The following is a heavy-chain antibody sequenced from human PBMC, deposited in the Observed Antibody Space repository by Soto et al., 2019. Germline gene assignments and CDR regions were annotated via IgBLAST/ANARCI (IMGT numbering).Heavy chain of an antibody. J-gene: IGHJ5*02. D-gene: IGHD2-2*01. CDR2: IYYSGST. CDR1: GGSISSGGYY. CDR3: ARSGTLGYCSSTSCFPDNNWFDP. Sequence: QVQLQESGPGLVKPSQTLSLTCTVSGGSISSGGYYWSWIRQHPGKGLEWIGYIYYSGSTYYNPSLKGRVTISVDTSKNQFSLKLSSVTAADTAVYYCARSGTLGYCSSTSCFPDNNWFDPWGQGTLVTVSS. V-gene: IGHV4-31*03.